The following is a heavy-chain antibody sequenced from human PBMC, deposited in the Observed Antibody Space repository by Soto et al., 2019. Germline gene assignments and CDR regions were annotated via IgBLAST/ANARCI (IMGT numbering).Heavy chain of an antibody. CDR1: GFSLSTSGVG. J-gene: IGHJ5*02. D-gene: IGHD3-3*01. V-gene: IGHV2-5*02. CDR3: ALFFTTEPAGGFDP. Sequence: QITLKESGPTLVKPTQTLTLTCTFSGFSLSTSGVGVGWFRQPPGKALEWLALIYWDDDNRYSPSLKRRLTISRDTSIIQVVLTGTDMDLMDTLSLFCALFFTTEPAGGFDPRGKRILLIVSS. CDR2: IYWDDDN.